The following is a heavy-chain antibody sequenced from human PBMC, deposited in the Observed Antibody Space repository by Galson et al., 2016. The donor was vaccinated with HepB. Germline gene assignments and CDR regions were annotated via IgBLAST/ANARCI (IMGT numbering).Heavy chain of an antibody. Sequence: SLRLSCADSGFSFSNYWMTWVRQAPGKGLEWVGHINEDGSEKYYVDSVKGRFTISRDHTKHSLYLQMNSLRAEATAVYHCARVGRHPYYYALVVWGQGTTVTVSS. CDR3: ARVGRHPYYYALVV. D-gene: IGHD3-10*01. CDR1: GFSFSNYW. CDR2: INEDGSEK. J-gene: IGHJ6*02. V-gene: IGHV3-7*01.